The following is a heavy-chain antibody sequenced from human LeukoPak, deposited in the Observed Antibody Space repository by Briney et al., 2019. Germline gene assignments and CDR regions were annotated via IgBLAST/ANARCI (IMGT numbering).Heavy chain of an antibody. Sequence: PSETLSLTCAVYGGSFSGYYWSWIRQPPGKGLEWIGEINHSGSTNYNPSLKSRVTISVDTSKNQFSLKLSSVTAADTAVYYCARVRGNFVAAAGTKYFDYWGQGTLVTVSP. J-gene: IGHJ4*02. CDR2: INHSGST. D-gene: IGHD6-13*01. V-gene: IGHV4-34*01. CDR1: GGSFSGYY. CDR3: ARVRGNFVAAAGTKYFDY.